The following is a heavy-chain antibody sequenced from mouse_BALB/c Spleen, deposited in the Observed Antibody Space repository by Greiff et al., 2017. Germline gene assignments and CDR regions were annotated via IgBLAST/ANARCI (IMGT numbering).Heavy chain of an antibody. J-gene: IGHJ1*01. Sequence: EVKLEESGGGLVQPGGSLKLSCAASGFTFSSYTMSWVRQTPEKRLEWVAYISNGGGSTYYPDTVKGRFTISRDNAKNTLYLQMSSLKSEDTAMYYCARRGYLWYFDVWGAGTTVTVSS. V-gene: IGHV5-12-2*01. CDR1: GFTFSSYT. D-gene: IGHD2-3*01. CDR2: ISNGGGST. CDR3: ARRGYLWYFDV.